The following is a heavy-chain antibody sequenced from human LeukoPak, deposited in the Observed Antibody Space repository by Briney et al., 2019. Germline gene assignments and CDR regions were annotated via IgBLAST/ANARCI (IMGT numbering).Heavy chain of an antibody. J-gene: IGHJ4*02. CDR1: GYTFTSYG. V-gene: IGHV1-18*01. D-gene: IGHD1/OR15-1a*01. CDR3: ARNLKYNWNRVVYFDY. CDR2: ISAYNGNT. Sequence: ASVKVCCKASGYTFTSYGISWVRQAPGQGLEWMGWISAYNGNTNYAQKLQGRVTMTTDTHTSTAYMELRSLRSDDTAVYYCARNLKYNWNRVVYFDYWGQGTLVTVSS.